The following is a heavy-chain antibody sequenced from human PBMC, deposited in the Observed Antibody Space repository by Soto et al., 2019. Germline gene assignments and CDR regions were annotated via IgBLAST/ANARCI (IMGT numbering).Heavy chain of an antibody. J-gene: IGHJ6*02. Sequence: KTSETLSLTCAVYGGSFSGYYWSWIRQPPGKGLEWIGEINHSGSTNYNPPLKSRVTISVDTSKNQFSLKLSSVTAADTAVYYCARGKGRYYGSGPHYYYGMDVWGQGTTVTVSS. CDR1: GGSFSGYY. D-gene: IGHD3-10*01. CDR2: INHSGST. CDR3: ARGKGRYYGSGPHYYYGMDV. V-gene: IGHV4-34*01.